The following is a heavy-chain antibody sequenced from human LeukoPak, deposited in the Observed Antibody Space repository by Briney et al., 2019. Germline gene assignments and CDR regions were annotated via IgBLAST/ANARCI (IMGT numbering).Heavy chain of an antibody. J-gene: IGHJ6*04. CDR2: IIPIIGTA. D-gene: IGHD1-1*01. Sequence: SVKVSCKASGGTFSSYAISWVRQAPGQGLEWMGGIIPIIGTANYAQKFQGRVTITADKSTSTAYMELSSLRSEDTAVYYCASYNWNDAPYGMDVWGKGTTVTVSS. CDR3: ASYNWNDAPYGMDV. CDR1: GGTFSSYA. V-gene: IGHV1-69*06.